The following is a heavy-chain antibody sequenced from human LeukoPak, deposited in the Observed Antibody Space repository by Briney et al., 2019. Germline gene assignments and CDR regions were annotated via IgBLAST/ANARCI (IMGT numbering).Heavy chain of an antibody. D-gene: IGHD6-13*01. CDR3: ARGDSHPAAGPADL. Sequence: SDTQSLAFTLSAQSIKTYYPRWLRDSAQEGGWCLARMHSSGGPNYNPSLRGRITMSVDASKHQFSLRLTSVSAADTAIYYCARGDSHPAAGPADLWGKGTTVSVSS. CDR2: MHSSGGP. J-gene: IGHJ6*04. CDR1: AQSIKTYY. V-gene: IGHV4-4*07.